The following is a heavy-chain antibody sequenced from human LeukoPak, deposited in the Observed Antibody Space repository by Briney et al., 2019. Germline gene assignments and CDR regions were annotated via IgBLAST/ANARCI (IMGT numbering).Heavy chain of an antibody. CDR2: ISSDGSKN. CDR1: GFTFTNYA. V-gene: IGHV3-30*18. Sequence: PGGSLRLSCAASGFTFTNYAMHWVRQTPGKGLEWVALISSDGSKNIYADPVKGRFTVSRDNSKNTLYLQMNSLRAEDTAVYYYVKGLVQTTMSYSVDYWGQGALVTVSS. CDR3: VKGLVQTTMSYSVDY. J-gene: IGHJ4*02. D-gene: IGHD1-1*01.